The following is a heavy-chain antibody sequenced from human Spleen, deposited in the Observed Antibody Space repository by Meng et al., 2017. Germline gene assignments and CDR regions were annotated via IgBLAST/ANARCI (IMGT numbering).Heavy chain of an antibody. CDR1: GYTFTGYY. V-gene: IGHV1-2*06. CDR3: ARGGYSGYDLDY. J-gene: IGHJ4*02. CDR2: INPNSGGT. Sequence: ASVKVSCKASGYTFTGYYMHWVRQAPGQGLEWMGRINPNSGGTNYAQKFQGRVTMTRDTSISTAYMELRTLRFDDTAVYYCARGGYSGYDLDYWGQGTLVTVSS. D-gene: IGHD5-12*01.